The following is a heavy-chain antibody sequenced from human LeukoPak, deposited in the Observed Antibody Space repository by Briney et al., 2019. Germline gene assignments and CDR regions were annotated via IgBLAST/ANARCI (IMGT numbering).Heavy chain of an antibody. D-gene: IGHD5-24*01. CDR1: GFTFSSYG. Sequence: GGSLRLSCAASGFTFSSYGMSWVRQAPGKGLEWVSAISGSGGSTYYADSVKGRFTISRDNAKNSLYLQMNSLRAEDTAVYYCARDARDGYNYYWGQGTLVTVSS. CDR2: ISGSGGST. CDR3: ARDARDGYNYY. J-gene: IGHJ4*02. V-gene: IGHV3-23*01.